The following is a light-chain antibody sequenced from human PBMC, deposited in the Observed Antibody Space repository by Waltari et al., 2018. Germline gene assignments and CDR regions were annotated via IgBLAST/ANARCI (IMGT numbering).Light chain of an antibody. CDR3: QQYGSPPYT. V-gene: IGKV3-20*01. CDR2: DVS. J-gene: IGKJ2*01. Sequence: EIVLTQSPGTLSLSPGERATLSCWASQSVGSSYLAWFQQKPGQDPRLLIYDVSSRATGIPGRFMGSVSETDFTLTINRLEPEDSAVYYCQQYGSPPYTFGQGTKLEL. CDR1: QSVGSSY.